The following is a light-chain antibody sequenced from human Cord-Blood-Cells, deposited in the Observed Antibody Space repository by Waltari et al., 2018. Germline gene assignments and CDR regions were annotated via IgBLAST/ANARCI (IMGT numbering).Light chain of an antibody. CDR3: QQYNTWPLT. CDR1: QSVSSN. Sequence: ELVMTQSPATLSVSPGDSATRSCRASQSVSSNLAWYQQKPGQAPRLLIYGASTSATGIPARFSGSESGTEFTLTISSLQSEGFAVYYCQQYNTWPLTFGGGTKVEIK. V-gene: IGKV3-15*01. CDR2: GAS. J-gene: IGKJ4*01.